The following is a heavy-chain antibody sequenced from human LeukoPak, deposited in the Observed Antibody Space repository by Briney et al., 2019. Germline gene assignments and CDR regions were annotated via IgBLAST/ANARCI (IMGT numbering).Heavy chain of an antibody. D-gene: IGHD1-26*01. CDR1: GGSFSGYY. CDR3: ARPRIVGAPGYFQQ. V-gene: IGHV4-34*01. Sequence: SETLSLTCAVYGGSFSGYYWSWLRQPPGKGLEWIGEINHSGSTNYNPSLKSRVTISVDTSKNQFSLKLSSVTAADTAVYYCARPRIVGAPGYFQQWGQGTLVTVSS. CDR2: INHSGST. J-gene: IGHJ1*01.